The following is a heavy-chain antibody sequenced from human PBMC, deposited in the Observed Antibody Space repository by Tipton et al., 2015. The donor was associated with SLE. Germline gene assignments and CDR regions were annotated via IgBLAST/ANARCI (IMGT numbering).Heavy chain of an antibody. J-gene: IGHJ4*02. CDR3: ARAMGSSWTLDY. D-gene: IGHD6-13*01. Sequence: TPSLTCAVYGGSFSGYYWSWIRQPPGKGLEWIGYIYYSGSTNYNPSLKSRVTISVDTSKNQFSLQLNSVTPEDTAVYYCARAMGSSWTLDYWGQGTLVTVSS. V-gene: IGHV4-34*01. CDR2: IYYSGST. CDR1: GGSFSGYY.